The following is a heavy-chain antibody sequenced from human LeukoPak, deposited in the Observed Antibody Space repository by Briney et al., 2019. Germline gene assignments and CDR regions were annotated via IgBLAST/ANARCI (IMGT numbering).Heavy chain of an antibody. CDR3: ARDHYGDKDYYYYGMDV. V-gene: IGHV1-2*04. Sequence: GASVKVSCKASGYTFTGYYMHWVRQAPGQGLEWMGWINPNSGGTNYAQKFQGWVTMTRDTSISTAYMELSRLRSDDTAVYYRARDHYGDKDYYYYGMDVWGQGTTVTVSS. CDR2: INPNSGGT. CDR1: GYTFTGYY. D-gene: IGHD4-17*01. J-gene: IGHJ6*02.